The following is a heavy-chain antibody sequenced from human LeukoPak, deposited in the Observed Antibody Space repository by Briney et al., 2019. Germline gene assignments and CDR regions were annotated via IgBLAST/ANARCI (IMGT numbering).Heavy chain of an antibody. J-gene: IGHJ4*02. CDR2: IYYSGST. Sequence: SETLSLTCTVSGGSISSYYWSWIRQPPGKGLEWIGYIYYSGSTNYNPSLTSRVTISVDTSKNQFSLKLSSVTAADTAVYYCARESQEKYYFDYWGQGTLVTVSS. CDR1: GGSISSYY. D-gene: IGHD5-24*01. CDR3: ARESQEKYYFDY. V-gene: IGHV4-59*12.